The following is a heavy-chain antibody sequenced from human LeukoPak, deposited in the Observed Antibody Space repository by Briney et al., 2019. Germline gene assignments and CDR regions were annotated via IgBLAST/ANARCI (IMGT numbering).Heavy chain of an antibody. D-gene: IGHD6-19*01. CDR3: ARALAVATYYFDY. Sequence: SQTLSLTCTVSSGSISSGSYYWSWIRQPAGKGLEWIGRIYTSGSTNYNPSLKSRGTISVDTSKNQFSLKLSSVTAADTAVYYCARALAVATYYFDYWGQGTLVTVSS. V-gene: IGHV4-61*02. J-gene: IGHJ4*02. CDR1: SGSISSGSYY. CDR2: IYTSGST.